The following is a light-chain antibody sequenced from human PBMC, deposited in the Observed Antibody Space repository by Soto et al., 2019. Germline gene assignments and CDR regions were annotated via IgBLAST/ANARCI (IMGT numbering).Light chain of an antibody. CDR3: QQTHSTPVT. CDR2: AAS. J-gene: IGKJ5*01. CDR1: QGISSW. V-gene: IGKV1-12*01. Sequence: DIQMTQSPSSVSASVGDRVTITCRASQGISSWLAWYQQKPGKAPKLLIDAASSVQSGVPLRVSGSGSGTDFTLTISSLQPEDFATYYCQQTHSTPVTFGQGTRLEIK.